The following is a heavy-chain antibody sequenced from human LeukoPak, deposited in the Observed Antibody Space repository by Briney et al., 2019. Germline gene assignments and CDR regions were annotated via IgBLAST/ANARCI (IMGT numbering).Heavy chain of an antibody. D-gene: IGHD6-19*01. CDR3: ARGLSPRHIAVAGIWFY. Sequence: GASVKVSCKASGYTFTSYYMHWVRQAPGQGLEWMGIINPSGGSTSYAQKFQGRVTMTRDMSTSTVYMELSSLRSEDTAVYYCARGLSPRHIAVAGIWFYWGQGTLVTVSS. J-gene: IGHJ4*02. CDR1: GYTFTSYY. CDR2: INPSGGST. V-gene: IGHV1-46*01.